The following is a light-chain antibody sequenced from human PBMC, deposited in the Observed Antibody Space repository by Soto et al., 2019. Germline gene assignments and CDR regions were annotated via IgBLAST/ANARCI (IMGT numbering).Light chain of an antibody. J-gene: IGLJ3*02. CDR3: CSYAGTYWV. Sequence: QSALTQPRSVSGSPGQSVTISCTGTSNDVGGYNYVSWFQQHPGKVPKLMVYDVSYRPSGVPARFSGSKSGNTASLTISGLQADDEGDYYCCSYAGTYWVFGGGTKLTVL. V-gene: IGLV2-11*01. CDR1: SNDVGGYNY. CDR2: DVS.